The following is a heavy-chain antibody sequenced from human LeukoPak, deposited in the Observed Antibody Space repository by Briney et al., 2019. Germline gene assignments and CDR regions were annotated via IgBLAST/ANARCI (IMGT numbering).Heavy chain of an antibody. Sequence: ASVKVSCKASGYTFTSYVIHWVRQAPGQRLEWMGWINAGNGNTKYSQNFQGRVTITRDTSATTAYMELSSLRSEDTAVYYCARGSTSDWPLDHWGQETLVTISS. CDR3: ARGSTSDWPLDH. J-gene: IGHJ4*02. CDR1: GYTFTSYV. CDR2: INAGNGNT. V-gene: IGHV1-3*01. D-gene: IGHD2-2*01.